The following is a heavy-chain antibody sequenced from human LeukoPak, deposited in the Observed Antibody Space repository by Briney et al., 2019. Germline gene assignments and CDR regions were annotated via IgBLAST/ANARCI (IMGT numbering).Heavy chain of an antibody. V-gene: IGHV3-7*03. CDR1: GFTFSSYW. J-gene: IGHJ4*02. Sequence: PGGSLRVSCAASGFTFSSYWLNWVRQTPGKGLEWVANIKEDGSEKYHVDSVKGRFTISRDNAKSSLYLQMNSLRAKDTALYYCARSIMGGGAFDYWGRGTQVTVSS. CDR2: IKEDGSEK. D-gene: IGHD3-10*01. CDR3: ARSIMGGGAFDY.